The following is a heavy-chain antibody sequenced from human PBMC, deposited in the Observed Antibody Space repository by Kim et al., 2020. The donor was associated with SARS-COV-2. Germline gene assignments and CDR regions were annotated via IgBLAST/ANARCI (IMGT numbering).Heavy chain of an antibody. CDR1: GFTFSSHA. V-gene: IGHV3-23*01. D-gene: IGHD6-13*01. CDR2: ISGSGGST. J-gene: IGHJ4*02. Sequence: GGSLRLSCAASGFTFSSHAMSWVRQAPGKGLEWVSAISGSGGSTYYADSVKGRFTISRDNSKNTLYLQMNNLRAEDTAVYYCAKQMYSSSWSNFDYWGQGTLVTVSS. CDR3: AKQMYSSSWSNFDY.